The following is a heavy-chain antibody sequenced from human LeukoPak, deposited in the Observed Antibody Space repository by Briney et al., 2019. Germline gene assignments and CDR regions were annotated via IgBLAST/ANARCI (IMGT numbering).Heavy chain of an antibody. Sequence: GGSLRLSCAASGFAFSSYGMTWVRQAPGKGLELVAAINTNGGSTWYADSVKGRFTISRDNAKNALYMQMNSLRAEDTAVYYCAKEGIFGSGSYYYFGGQGTLVTVSS. J-gene: IGHJ4*02. D-gene: IGHD3-10*01. CDR2: INTNGGST. CDR3: AKEGIFGSGSYYYF. CDR1: GFAFSSYG. V-gene: IGHV3-23*01.